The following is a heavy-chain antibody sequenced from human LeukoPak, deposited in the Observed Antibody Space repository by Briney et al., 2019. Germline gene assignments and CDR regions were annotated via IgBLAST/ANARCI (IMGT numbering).Heavy chain of an antibody. CDR3: ARDLGSSSWKHAFDI. V-gene: IGHV3-21*01. J-gene: IGHJ3*02. CDR2: ISSSSGYI. D-gene: IGHD6-13*01. Sequence: GGSLRLSCAASGFTFSNYNMNWVRQAPGKGLEWVSSISSSSGYIYYADSVKGRFSISRDNAKNSLYPQMNSLRAEDTAVYYCARDLGSSSWKHAFDIWGQGTMVTVSS. CDR1: GFTFSNYN.